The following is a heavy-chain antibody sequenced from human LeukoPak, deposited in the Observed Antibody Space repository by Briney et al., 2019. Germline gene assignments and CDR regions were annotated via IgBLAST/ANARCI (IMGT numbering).Heavy chain of an antibody. CDR3: AREHCSSTSCSYFDY. CDR2: SSSSGSTI. D-gene: IGHD2-2*01. V-gene: IGHV3-48*03. CDR1: GFTFSSYE. J-gene: IGHJ4*02. Sequence: PGGSLSLSCAASGFTFSSYEMNWVRQAPGKGLEWVSYSSSSGSTIYYADSVKGRFTISRDNAKNSLYLQMNSLRAEDTAVYYCAREHCSSTSCSYFDYWGQGTLVTVSS.